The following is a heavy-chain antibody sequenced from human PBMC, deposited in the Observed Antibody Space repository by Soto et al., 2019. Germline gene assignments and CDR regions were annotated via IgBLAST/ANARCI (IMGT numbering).Heavy chain of an antibody. CDR1: GFTVSNYW. V-gene: IGHV3-74*03. J-gene: IGHJ5*02. D-gene: IGHD3-16*01. Sequence: PGGALRLSCAASGFTVSNYWMHLIRQSPGKGLVWVSRISRDERTTTYADSVKGRFTISRDNAKNMLFLQMTSLRAEDTAVYYCARGRAPHDHPHDHWRQVPLVTISS. CDR2: ISRDERTT. CDR3: ARGRAPHDHPHDH.